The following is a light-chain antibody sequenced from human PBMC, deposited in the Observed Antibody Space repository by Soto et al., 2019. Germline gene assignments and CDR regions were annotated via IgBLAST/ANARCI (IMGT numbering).Light chain of an antibody. CDR1: QNISSN. V-gene: IGKV3-15*01. CDR3: QQYNNWLWT. Sequence: EIVMTQSPATLSVSPGERATLSCRASQNISSNLAWYQQKPGQAPRVLIDGASTRATGIPARFSGSWSGTEFTLTISSLQYEDCAVYYCQQYNNWLWTFGQGTKVEIK. CDR2: GAS. J-gene: IGKJ1*01.